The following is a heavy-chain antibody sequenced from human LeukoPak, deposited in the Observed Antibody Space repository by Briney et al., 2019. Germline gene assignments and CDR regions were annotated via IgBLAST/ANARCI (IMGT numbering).Heavy chain of an antibody. Sequence: GGSLRLSCAASGFTFSSYAMSWVRQAPGKGLEWVSAISGSGGSTYYADSVKGRFTISRDNSKNTLYLQMNSLRAEDTAVYYCARNSHIVVAGTNWGQGTLVTVSS. J-gene: IGHJ4*02. CDR2: ISGSGGST. CDR3: ARNSHIVVAGTN. CDR1: GFTFSSYA. D-gene: IGHD6-19*01. V-gene: IGHV3-23*01.